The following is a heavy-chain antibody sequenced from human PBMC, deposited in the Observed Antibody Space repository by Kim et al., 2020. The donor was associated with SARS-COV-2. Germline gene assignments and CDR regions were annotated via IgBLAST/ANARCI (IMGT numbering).Heavy chain of an antibody. J-gene: IGHJ5*02. D-gene: IGHD3-10*01. V-gene: IGHV3-53*04. CDR2: IYSGGST. CDR3: ARGNRDPYYYGSGSYYDIGNWFDR. CDR1: GFTVSSNY. Sequence: GGSLRLSCAASGFTVSSNYMSWVRQAPGKGLEWVSVIYSGGSTYYADSVKGRFTISRHNSKNTLYLQMNSLRAEDTAVYYCARGNRDPYYYGSGSYYDIGNWFDRWGQGTLVTVSS.